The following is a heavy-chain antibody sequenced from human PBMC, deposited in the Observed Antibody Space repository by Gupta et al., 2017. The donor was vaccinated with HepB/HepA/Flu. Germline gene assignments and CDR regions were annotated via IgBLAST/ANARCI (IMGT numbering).Heavy chain of an antibody. CDR3: AXDPDSSGYFVLDY. D-gene: IGHD3-22*01. CDR1: GFTFSSYA. V-gene: IGHV3-30-3*01. J-gene: IGHJ4*02. Sequence: QVQLVESGGGVVQPGRSLRLSCAASGFTFSSYAMHWVRQAPGKGLEWVAVISYDGNNEYYDASVKGRFTISRDNSKKNTLSLQMNSLRTDXTXIYYCAXDPDSSGYFVLDYWGQGTLVTVPS. CDR2: ISYDGNNE.